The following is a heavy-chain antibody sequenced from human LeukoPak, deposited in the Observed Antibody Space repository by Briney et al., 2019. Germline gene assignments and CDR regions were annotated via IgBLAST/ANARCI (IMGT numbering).Heavy chain of an antibody. V-gene: IGHV1-69*04. CDR2: IIPILGIA. CDR1: GGTFSSYA. CDR3: TKIGAPEVIAANLPTFIDY. D-gene: IGHD2-15*01. Sequence: SVKVSCKASGGTFSSYAISWVRQAPGQGLEWMGRIIPILGIANYAQKFQGRVTITADKSTSTAYMELSSLRSEDTAIYYCTKIGAPEVIAANLPTFIDYWGQGTLVTVST. J-gene: IGHJ4*02.